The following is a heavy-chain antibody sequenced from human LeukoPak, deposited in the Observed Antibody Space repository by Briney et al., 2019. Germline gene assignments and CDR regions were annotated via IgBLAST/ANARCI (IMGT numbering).Heavy chain of an antibody. CDR1: GYTFTGYY. CDR3: ARSYCSSTSCYPTTYYYYGMDV. J-gene: IGHJ6*02. D-gene: IGHD2-2*01. V-gene: IGHV1-2*02. CDR2: INPNSGGT. Sequence: ASVKVSCKASGYTFTGYYMHWVRQAPGQGLEWMGWINPNSGGTNYAQKFQGRVTMTRDTSISTAYMELRSLRSDDTAVYYCARSYCSSTSCYPTTYYYYGMDVWGQGTTVTVSS.